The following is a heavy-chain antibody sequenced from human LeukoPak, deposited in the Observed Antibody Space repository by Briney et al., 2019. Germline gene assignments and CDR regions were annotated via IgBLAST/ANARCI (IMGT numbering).Heavy chain of an antibody. CDR1: RLTFSRYW. CDR2: IKQEGSEK. Sequence: GGSLRVSCAPSRLTFSRYWMSWVRQAPGKGLGWVAKIKQEGSEKYYVGSVKGRFTTSRDNAKNTLYLQMNSLRAEDKAVYYCARDRLDSYGYGYYYYYMDVWGKGTTVTISS. V-gene: IGHV3-7*01. CDR3: ARDRLDSYGYGYYYYYMDV. D-gene: IGHD5-18*01. J-gene: IGHJ6*03.